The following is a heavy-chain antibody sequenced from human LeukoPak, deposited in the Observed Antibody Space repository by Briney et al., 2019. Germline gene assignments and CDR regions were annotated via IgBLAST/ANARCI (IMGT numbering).Heavy chain of an antibody. D-gene: IGHD3-10*01. CDR3: AKAGSYYSYYYYGMDV. CDR2: ISYDGSNK. J-gene: IGHJ6*02. CDR1: GFTFSSYG. Sequence: GSLRLSCAASGFTFSSYGMHWVRQAPGKGLEWVAVISYDGSNKYYADSVKGRFTISRDNSKNTLYLQMNSLRAEDTAVYYCAKAGSYYSYYYYGMDVWGQGTTVTVSS. V-gene: IGHV3-30*18.